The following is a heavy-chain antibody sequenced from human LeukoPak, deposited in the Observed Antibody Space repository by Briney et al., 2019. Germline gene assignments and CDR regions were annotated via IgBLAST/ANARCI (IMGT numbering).Heavy chain of an antibody. CDR3: AKDPVPGFYYYGSGSVDY. J-gene: IGHJ4*02. CDR1: GFTFSSYA. V-gene: IGHV3-23*01. D-gene: IGHD3-10*01. Sequence: GGSLRLSCAASGFTFSSYAMSWVRQAPGKGLEWVSDIRGSGGSTYYADSVKGRFTISRDNSKNTLYLQMNSLRAEDTAVYYCAKDPVPGFYYYGSGSVDYWGQGTLVTVSS. CDR2: IRGSGGST.